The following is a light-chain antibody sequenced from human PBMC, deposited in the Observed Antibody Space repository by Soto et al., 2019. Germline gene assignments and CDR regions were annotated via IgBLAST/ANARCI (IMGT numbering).Light chain of an antibody. V-gene: IGLV1-40*01. CDR2: SNA. CDR1: GSDIGAGYD. CDR3: QSYDSSLNSYV. J-gene: IGLJ1*01. Sequence: QSVLTQPPSVSEAPGQRVTISCTGTGSDIGAGYDVHWYQQPPGAAPKLLIYSNAIRPSGVPDRFSGSKSGTSASLAITGLRAEDEADYYCQSYDSSLNSYVFGTGTKVTVL.